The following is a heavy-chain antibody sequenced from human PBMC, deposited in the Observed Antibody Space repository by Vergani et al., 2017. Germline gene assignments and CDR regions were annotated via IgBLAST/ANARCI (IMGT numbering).Heavy chain of an antibody. CDR2: MNPNSGNT. CDR1: GYTFTSYD. J-gene: IGHJ6*02. Sequence: QVQVVQSGAEVKKSGASVKVSCKTSGYTFTSYDINWVRQATGQGLEWMGWMNPNSGNTGYAQKFQGRVTITRNTSISTAYMELSSLRSEDTAVYYCARAGYSSSWYAYYYGMDVWGQGTTVTVSS. D-gene: IGHD6-13*01. CDR3: ARAGYSSSWYAYYYGMDV. V-gene: IGHV1-8*03.